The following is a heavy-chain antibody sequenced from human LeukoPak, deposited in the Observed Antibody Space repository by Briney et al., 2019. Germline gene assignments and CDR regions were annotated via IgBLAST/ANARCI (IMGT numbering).Heavy chain of an antibody. CDR2: IYYSGST. D-gene: IGHD3-22*01. J-gene: IGHJ3*02. CDR3: ASSRRYYYGSSGYYAFDI. CDR1: GGSISSGDYY. Sequence: SETLSRTCTVSGGSISSGDYYWSWIRQPPGKGREWIGYIYYSGSTYYNPSLKSRVTISVDTSKIHFSLKLSSVTAADTALYYCASSRRYYYGSSGYYAFDIWGQGTMVTVSS. V-gene: IGHV4-30-4*08.